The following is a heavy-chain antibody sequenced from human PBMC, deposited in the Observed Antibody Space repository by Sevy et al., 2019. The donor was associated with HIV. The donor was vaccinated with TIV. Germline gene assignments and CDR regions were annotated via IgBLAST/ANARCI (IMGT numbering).Heavy chain of an antibody. CDR3: ARAPIYYDSSGAAFDI. D-gene: IGHD3-22*01. Sequence: ASVKVSCKASGYTFTGYYMHWVRQAPGQGLEWMGRINPNSGGTNYAQKFQGRVTMTRDTSISTAYMELSRLRSDDTAGYYCARAPIYYDSSGAAFDIWGQGTMVTVSS. J-gene: IGHJ3*02. V-gene: IGHV1-2*06. CDR1: GYTFTGYY. CDR2: INPNSGGT.